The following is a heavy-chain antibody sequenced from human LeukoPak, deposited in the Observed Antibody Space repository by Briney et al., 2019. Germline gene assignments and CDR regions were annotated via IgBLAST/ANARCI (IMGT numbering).Heavy chain of an antibody. CDR2: IYYSGST. Sequence: PSETLSLTCTVSGGSVSSGGYYWSWIRQPPGKGLEWIGYIYYSGSTNYNPSLKSRVTISVDTSKNQFSLKLSSVTAADTAVYYCARGSGYDPFPDYWGQGTLVTVSS. CDR1: GGSVSSGGYY. J-gene: IGHJ4*02. CDR3: ARGSGYDPFPDY. V-gene: IGHV4-61*08. D-gene: IGHD5-12*01.